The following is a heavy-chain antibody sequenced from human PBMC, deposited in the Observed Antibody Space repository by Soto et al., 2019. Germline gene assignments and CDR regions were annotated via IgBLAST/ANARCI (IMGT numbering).Heavy chain of an antibody. J-gene: IGHJ6*02. CDR1: GGTFSSYA. CDR2: IIPILGTA. V-gene: IGHV1-69*01. Sequence: QVQLVQSGAEVKKPGSSVKVSCKASGGTFSSYAISWVRQAPGQGLEWMGGIIPILGTANYAQKFQGRVTITADESTSTAYMELSSLRSEDTAVYYCARDPYFWSGYYNPLIADYYYYGMDVWGQGTTVTVSS. D-gene: IGHD3-3*01. CDR3: ARDPYFWSGYYNPLIADYYYYGMDV.